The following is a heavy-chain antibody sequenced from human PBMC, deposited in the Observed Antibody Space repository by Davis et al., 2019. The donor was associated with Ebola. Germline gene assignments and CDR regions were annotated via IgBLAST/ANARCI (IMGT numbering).Heavy chain of an antibody. D-gene: IGHD6-13*01. CDR1: GFTFSSYA. Sequence: GESLKISCAASGFTFSSYAMSWVRQAPGKGLEWVANIKQDGSEKYYVDSVKGRFTISRDNAKNSLYLQMNSLRAEDTAVYYCARTSSSWYAHYYYMDVWGKGTTVTVSS. CDR3: ARTSSSWYAHYYYMDV. V-gene: IGHV3-7*01. CDR2: IKQDGSEK. J-gene: IGHJ6*03.